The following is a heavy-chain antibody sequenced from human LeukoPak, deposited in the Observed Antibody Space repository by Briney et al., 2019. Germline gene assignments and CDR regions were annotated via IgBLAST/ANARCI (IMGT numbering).Heavy chain of an antibody. CDR1: GYSFTSYW. CDR3: AIFKHHLRPDY. Sequence: GESLKISCKGSGYSFTSYWIGWVRQMPGKGLEWMGIIYPDDSDTRYSPSFQGQVTISADKSISTAYLQWSSLKASDIAMYYCAIFKHHLRPDYWGQGTLVTVSS. CDR2: IYPDDSDT. V-gene: IGHV5-51*01. D-gene: IGHD3-3*01. J-gene: IGHJ4*02.